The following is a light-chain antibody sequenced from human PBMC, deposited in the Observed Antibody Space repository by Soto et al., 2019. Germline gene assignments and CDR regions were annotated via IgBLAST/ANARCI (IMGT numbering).Light chain of an antibody. CDR1: HSVANNF. Sequence: VLTQSPATLSLSPGERATLSCRASHSVANNFLAWYQQKHGQAPRLLIFAASSRATGVPHRFNASGSGADFTLTISRLEPEDIAVYFCQQYGGSPPWTFGQGTRVDNK. J-gene: IGKJ1*01. CDR2: AAS. V-gene: IGKV3-20*01. CDR3: QQYGGSPPWT.